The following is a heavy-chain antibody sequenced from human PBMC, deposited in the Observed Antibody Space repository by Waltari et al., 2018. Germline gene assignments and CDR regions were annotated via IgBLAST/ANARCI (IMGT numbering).Heavy chain of an antibody. J-gene: IGHJ4*02. V-gene: IGHV7-4-1*01. CDR3: VRTWGYSGFVY. CDR1: DPGPAYP. CDR2: TYTGP. Sequence: QFRLVQSGSELKRPGASVKISCKVSDPGPAYPINWVRQAPKQGLQWMGSTYTGPVQGFAGRFAISSDFTIATAYLEIHNLQTDDSGLYYCVRTWGYSGFVYWGQGTLVTVSS. D-gene: IGHD6-19*01.